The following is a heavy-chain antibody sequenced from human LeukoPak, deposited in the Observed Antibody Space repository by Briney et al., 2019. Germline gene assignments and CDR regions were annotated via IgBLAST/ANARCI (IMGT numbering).Heavy chain of an antibody. J-gene: IGHJ1*01. CDR2: IYYRGST. D-gene: IGHD3-22*01. V-gene: IGHV4-39*01. CDR3: ARRRYYDSTGYLD. Sequence: SETLSLTCTLSGDSISSSSYYWGWLRQPPGKGREWIGDIYYRGSTYYNPSLKSRVSISIDTSNNQFSLTLNSVTAADTALYFCARRRYYDSTGYLDWGQGTLVTVSS. CDR1: GDSISSSSYY.